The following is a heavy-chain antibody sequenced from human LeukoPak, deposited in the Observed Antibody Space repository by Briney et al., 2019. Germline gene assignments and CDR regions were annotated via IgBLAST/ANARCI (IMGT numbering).Heavy chain of an antibody. J-gene: IGHJ4*02. Sequence: GGSLRLSCAASGFTFSSYAMSWVRQAPGKGLEWVSSVSGSGGSTYYADSVKGRFTISRDNSKSTLFLQMNSLRAEDTAVYYCARLGELSSFDYWGQGTLVTVSS. V-gene: IGHV3-23*01. CDR3: ARLGELSSFDY. CDR2: VSGSGGST. CDR1: GFTFSSYA. D-gene: IGHD3-16*02.